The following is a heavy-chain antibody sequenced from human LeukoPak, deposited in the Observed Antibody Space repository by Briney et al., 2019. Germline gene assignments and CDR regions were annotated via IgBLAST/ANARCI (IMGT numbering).Heavy chain of an antibody. CDR2: INHSGST. Sequence: SETLSLTCAVYGGSFSGYYWSWIRQPPGKGLEWIGEINHSGSTNYNPSLNSRVTISVVTSKDQFTLQLNSVTAADTAVYYCVRHDGRGGATMGAFDSWGQGSLVTVSS. CDR3: VRHDGRGGATMGAFDS. D-gene: IGHD4/OR15-4a*01. CDR1: GGSFSGYY. V-gene: IGHV4-34*01. J-gene: IGHJ5*01.